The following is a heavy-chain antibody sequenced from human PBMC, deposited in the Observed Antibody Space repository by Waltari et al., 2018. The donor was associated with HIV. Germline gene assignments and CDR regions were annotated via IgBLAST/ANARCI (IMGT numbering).Heavy chain of an antibody. D-gene: IGHD3-22*01. V-gene: IGHV4-38-2*02. Sequence: QVRLQESGPGLVKPSETLSLTCSVSGSSISSRYYWGWIRQAPGKGLEWIGSIYRTGTTYYNPSLKSRVSVSLNMSKNQFSLKLSSVTAADTAVYYCARDQDYYDSSGYTGYAFDPWGQGTMVIVSS. CDR2: IYRTGTT. J-gene: IGHJ3*01. CDR1: GSSISSRYY. CDR3: ARDQDYYDSSGYTGYAFDP.